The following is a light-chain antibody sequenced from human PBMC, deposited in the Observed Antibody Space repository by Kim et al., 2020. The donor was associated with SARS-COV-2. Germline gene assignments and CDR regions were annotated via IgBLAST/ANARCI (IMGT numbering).Light chain of an antibody. Sequence: QSVLTQPPSVSAAPGQKVTISCSGSSSNIGNNYVSWYRHLPGTAPKLLIYDNNNRPSGIPDRFSGSKSGTSATLGITGLQTGDEADYYCGTWDSSLTAVLFGGGTQLTVL. CDR1: SSNIGNNY. CDR3: GTWDSSLTAVL. CDR2: DNN. J-gene: IGLJ2*01. V-gene: IGLV1-51*01.